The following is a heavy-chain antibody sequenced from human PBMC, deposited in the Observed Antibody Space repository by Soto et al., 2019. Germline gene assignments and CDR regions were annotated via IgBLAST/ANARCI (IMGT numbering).Heavy chain of an antibody. CDR3: AREAGYCSRTSCYRRAFDT. Sequence: EVQLVESGGDLVRPGGSLRLSCAASGFTFSGHWMHWVRQVPGKGLEWVSRVNTDGGTSAYADSVKGRFTISRENANNTLYLQMSGLRAEDAAVYYCAREAGYCSRTSCYRRAFDTWGQGTTVSVSS. CDR2: VNTDGGTS. J-gene: IGHJ3*02. V-gene: IGHV3-74*03. CDR1: GFTFSGHW. D-gene: IGHD2-2*01.